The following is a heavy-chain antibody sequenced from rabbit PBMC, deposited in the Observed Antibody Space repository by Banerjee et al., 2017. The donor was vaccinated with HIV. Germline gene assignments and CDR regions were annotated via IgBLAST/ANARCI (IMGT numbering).Heavy chain of an antibody. CDR1: GFTFSTYY. J-gene: IGHJ4*01. CDR2: IASGSGDNT. V-gene: IGHV1S40*01. Sequence: QSLEESGGDLVKPGASLTLTCTASGFTFSTYYMCWVRQAPGKGLEWIGCIASGSGDNTYYARWAKGRFTISKTSSTTVTLQMTSLTVADTATYFCARGEISGSYMLWGPGTLVTVS. CDR3: ARGEISGSYML. D-gene: IGHD1-1*01.